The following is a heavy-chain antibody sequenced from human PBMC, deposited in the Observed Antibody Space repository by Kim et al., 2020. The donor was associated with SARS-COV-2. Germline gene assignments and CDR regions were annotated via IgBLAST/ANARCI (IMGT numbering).Heavy chain of an antibody. V-gene: IGHV4-34*01. Sequence: TTTYDPSLTSRVTMSVDTSKNQFALKMSSVTPPDTAVYYCASGVVARFDYWGQGTLVTVSS. CDR2: TT. D-gene: IGHD3-22*01. CDR3: ASGVVARFDY. J-gene: IGHJ4*02.